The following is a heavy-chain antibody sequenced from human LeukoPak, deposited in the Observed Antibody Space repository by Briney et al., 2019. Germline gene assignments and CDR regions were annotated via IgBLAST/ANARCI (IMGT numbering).Heavy chain of an antibody. D-gene: IGHD6-6*01. CDR1: GGSISSHY. CDR3: ARVDSSSIDRWFDP. CDR2: IYYSGST. Sequence: KPSETLSLTCTVSGGSISSHYWSWIRQPPGKGLEWIGYIYYSGSTDYNPSLKSRVRISVDTSKNQFSLKLSSVTAADTAVYYCARVDSSSIDRWFDPWGQGTLVTVSS. J-gene: IGHJ5*02. V-gene: IGHV4-59*08.